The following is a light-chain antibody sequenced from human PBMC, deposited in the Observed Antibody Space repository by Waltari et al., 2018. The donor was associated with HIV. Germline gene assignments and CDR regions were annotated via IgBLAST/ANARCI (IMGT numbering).Light chain of an antibody. V-gene: IGLV3-21*04. Sequence: SYVLTQPPSVSVAPGKTARISCEGNNIGSKNVHWYQQKPGQAPVLVIYYDSDRPSGSPERFPGSNSGNTATLTISRVEAGDEADYYCQVWDSSSDQGVVGGGTKLTVL. CDR2: YDS. CDR1: NIGSKN. CDR3: QVWDSSSDQGV. J-gene: IGLJ2*01.